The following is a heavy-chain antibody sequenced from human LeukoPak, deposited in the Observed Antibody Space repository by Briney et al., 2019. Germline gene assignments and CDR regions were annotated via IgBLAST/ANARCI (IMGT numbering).Heavy chain of an antibody. CDR2: IIPIFGTA. V-gene: IGHV1-69*01. Sequence: GSSVKVSCKASGGTFSSYAISWVRQAPGQGLEWMGGIIPIFGTANYAQKFQGRVTITADESTSTAYMELSSLRSEDTAVYYCARDFADYDFWSGPKYWGQGTLVTVSS. CDR3: ARDFADYDFWSGPKY. J-gene: IGHJ4*02. D-gene: IGHD3-3*01. CDR1: GGTFSSYA.